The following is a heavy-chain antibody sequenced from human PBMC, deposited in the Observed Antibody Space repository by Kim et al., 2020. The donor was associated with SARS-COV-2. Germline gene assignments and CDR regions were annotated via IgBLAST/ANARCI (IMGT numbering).Heavy chain of an antibody. J-gene: IGHJ4*02. CDR1: GFTFSSYG. CDR2: ISYDGSNK. Sequence: GGSLRLSCAASGFTFSSYGMHWVRQAPGKGLEWVAVISYDGSNKYYAYSVKGRFTISRDNSKNTLYLQMNSLRAEDTAVYYCAKDRRGAMADYWGQGTLV. V-gene: IGHV3-30*18. CDR3: AKDRRGAMADY. D-gene: IGHD3-16*01.